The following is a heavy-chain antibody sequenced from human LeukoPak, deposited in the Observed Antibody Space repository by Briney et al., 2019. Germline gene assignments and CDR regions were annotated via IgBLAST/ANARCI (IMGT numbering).Heavy chain of an antibody. CDR3: ARDQRSSKPFYYYYYYMDV. Sequence: GGSLRLSCVASGFTFSTYGMHWVRQAPGKGLEYVSAISSNGGSTYYANSVKGRFTISRDNSKNTLYLQMGSLRAEDMAVYYCARDQRSSKPFYYYYYYMDVWGKGTTVTVSS. D-gene: IGHD1-26*01. V-gene: IGHV3-64*01. CDR1: GFTFSTYG. J-gene: IGHJ6*03. CDR2: ISSNGGST.